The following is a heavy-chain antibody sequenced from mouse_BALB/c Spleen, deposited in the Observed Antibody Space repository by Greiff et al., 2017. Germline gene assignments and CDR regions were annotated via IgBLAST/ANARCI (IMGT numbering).Heavy chain of an antibody. J-gene: IGHJ1*01. CDR1: GYTFTDYY. CDR3: ANRYDWYFDV. V-gene: IGHV1-77*01. CDR2: IYPGSGNT. Sequence: QVQLQQSGAELARPGASVKLSCKASGYTFTDYYINWVKQRTGQGLEWIGEIYPGSGNTYYNEKFKGKATLTADKSSSTAYMQLSSLTSEDSAVYFCANRYDWYFDVWGAWTTVTVSS. D-gene: IGHD2-14*01.